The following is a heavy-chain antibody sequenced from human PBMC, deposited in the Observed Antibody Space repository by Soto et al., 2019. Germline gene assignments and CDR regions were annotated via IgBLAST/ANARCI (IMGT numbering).Heavy chain of an antibody. J-gene: IGHJ6*02. Sequence: GASVNVSCRASGGTLSSSAVSWVRQAPEQGREWMGGIIPIFGTANYAQKFQGSGTSTADKSTSTAYMELSSLRSEGTAVYYCVRDGEVVTAIENCYYGMDVGRQGSTVTVSS. D-gene: IGHD2-21*02. V-gene: IGHV1-69*06. CDR2: IIPIFGTA. CDR3: VRDGEVVTAIENCYYGMDV. CDR1: GGTLSSSA.